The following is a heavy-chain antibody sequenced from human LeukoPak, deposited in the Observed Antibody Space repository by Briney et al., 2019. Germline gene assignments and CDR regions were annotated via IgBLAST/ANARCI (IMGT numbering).Heavy chain of an antibody. CDR1: GYTFTSYG. D-gene: IGHD3-16*01. V-gene: IGHV1-18*01. CDR3: ARWGVMPYYYYYGMDV. CDR2: ISAYNGNT. Sequence: ASVKVSCKASGYTFTSYGISWVRQAPGQGLEWMGWISAYNGNTNYAQKLQGRVTMTTDTSTSTAYMELRSLRSEDTAVYYCARWGVMPYYYYYGMDVWGQGTTVTVSS. J-gene: IGHJ6*02.